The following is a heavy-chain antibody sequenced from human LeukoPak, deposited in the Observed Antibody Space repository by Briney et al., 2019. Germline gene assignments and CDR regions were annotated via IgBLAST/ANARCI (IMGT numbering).Heavy chain of an antibody. J-gene: IGHJ4*02. CDR3: ARDPIGSRWPYYFDY. V-gene: IGHV1-3*01. D-gene: IGHD6-13*01. CDR2: INVGNGNT. CDR1: GYTFTTYA. Sequence: ASVKVSCKASGYTFTTYAMHWVRQAPGQRLEWMGWINVGNGNTKYSQKFQARVTITRDTSASTAYMELSSLRSEDTAVYYCARDPIGSRWPYYFDYWGQGTLVTVSS.